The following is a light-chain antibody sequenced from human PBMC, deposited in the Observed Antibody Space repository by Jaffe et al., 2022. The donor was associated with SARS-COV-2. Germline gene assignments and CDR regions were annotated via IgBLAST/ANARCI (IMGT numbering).Light chain of an antibody. Sequence: QSALTQPPSASGSPGQSVTISCTGASSDIGYYNFVSWYQQHPGKAPKLMIYEVTKRPSGVPDRFSGSKSGNTASLTVSGLQAEDEADYYCSSYAGSDNLVFGGGTKVTVL. CDR1: SSDIGYYNF. V-gene: IGLV2-8*01. CDR3: SSYAGSDNLV. CDR2: EVT. J-gene: IGLJ2*01.